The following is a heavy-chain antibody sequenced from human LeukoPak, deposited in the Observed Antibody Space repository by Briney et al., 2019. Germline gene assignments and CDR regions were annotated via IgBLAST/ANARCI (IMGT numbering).Heavy chain of an antibody. CDR1: GYTFTSYG. D-gene: IGHD2-2*01. Sequence: ASVKVSCKASGYTFTSYGFTWVRQAPGQGLEWMGWISAYNGNTNYAQKFQGRVTMTTDTSTSTAYMELRSLRSDDTAVYYCAREIPYPDCTSSGCYGPWDYWGQGTLVTVSS. CDR3: AREIPYPDCTSSGCYGPWDY. CDR2: ISAYNGNT. V-gene: IGHV1-18*01. J-gene: IGHJ4*02.